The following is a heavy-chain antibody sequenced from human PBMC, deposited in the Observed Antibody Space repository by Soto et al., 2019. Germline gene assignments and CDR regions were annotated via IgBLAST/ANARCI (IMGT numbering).Heavy chain of an antibody. CDR3: ARAYWGSSGGAFDI. Sequence: QVQLQESGPGLVKPSETLSLTCTVSGGSISSYYWSWIRQPPGTRLEWNGYVHYSWTASNSPSLKCRVTSSVDTSNNHFSLRLSSVTAADAAMYYCARAYWGSSGGAFDIWGQGTMVTVSS. J-gene: IGHJ3*02. CDR1: GGSISSYY. V-gene: IGHV4-59*01. CDR2: VHYSWTA. D-gene: IGHD7-27*01.